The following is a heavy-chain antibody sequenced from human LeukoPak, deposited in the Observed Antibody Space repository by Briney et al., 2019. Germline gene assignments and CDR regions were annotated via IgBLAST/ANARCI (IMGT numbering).Heavy chain of an antibody. V-gene: IGHV4-34*01. CDR3: ARLRVEWSGLYGMDV. J-gene: IGHJ6*04. CDR1: GGSFSGYY. Sequence: SETLSLTCAVYGGSFSGYYWSWIRQPPGKGLEWIGEINHSGSTNYNPSLKSRVTISVDTSKNQFSLKLSSVTAADTAVYYCARLRVEWSGLYGMDVWGKGTTVTVSS. CDR2: INHSGST. D-gene: IGHD3-10*01.